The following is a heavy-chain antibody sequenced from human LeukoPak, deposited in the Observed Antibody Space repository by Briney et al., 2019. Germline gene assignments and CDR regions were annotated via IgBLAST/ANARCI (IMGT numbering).Heavy chain of an antibody. CDR3: ARGPFDSLLRLDY. J-gene: IGHJ4*02. V-gene: IGHV1-18*01. Sequence: ASVKVSCKASGYNFTIYGISWVRQAPGQGLEWMGWISADNGNTNYAQKFQGRVTITADESTSTAYMELSSLRSEDTAVYYCARGPFDSLLRLDYWGQGTLVTVSS. CDR2: ISADNGNT. CDR1: GYNFTIYG. D-gene: IGHD2-21*01.